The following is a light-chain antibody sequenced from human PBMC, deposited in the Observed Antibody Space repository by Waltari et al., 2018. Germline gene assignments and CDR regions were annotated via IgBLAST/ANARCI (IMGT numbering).Light chain of an antibody. Sequence: EFVLTQSPGTLSLSPGERATLPCRASQSVSSSYFAWYQQTTGQAPRLLIYGASSRDTSIPDRFSGSRSGTDFTLTISRLEPEDFAVYCCQQYGTASYTFGQGTKLEI. V-gene: IGKV3-20*01. CDR3: QQYGTASYT. CDR2: GAS. CDR1: QSVSSSY. J-gene: IGKJ2*01.